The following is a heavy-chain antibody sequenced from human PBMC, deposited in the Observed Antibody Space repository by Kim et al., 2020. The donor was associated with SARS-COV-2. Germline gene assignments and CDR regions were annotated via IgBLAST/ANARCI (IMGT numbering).Heavy chain of an antibody. Sequence: GGSLRLSCAASGFTLSSYWMSWVRQAPGKGLEWVANIKQDGSEKYYVDSVKGRFTISRDNAKNSLYLQMNSLRAEDTAVYYCARVYGDYDYYFDYWGQGT. V-gene: IGHV3-7*04. CDR1: GFTLSSYW. CDR2: IKQDGSEK. J-gene: IGHJ4*02. D-gene: IGHD4-17*01. CDR3: ARVYGDYDYYFDY.